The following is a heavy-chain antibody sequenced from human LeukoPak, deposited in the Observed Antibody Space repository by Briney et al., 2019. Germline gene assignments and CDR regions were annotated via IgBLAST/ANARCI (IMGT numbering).Heavy chain of an antibody. Sequence: SGGSLRLSCAASGFTFSSYAMHWVRQAPGKGLEWGTLFSYDGSSKYYADSVRGRFTISRDNSKNTLYLQMNSLRADDSAVYYCARGKGSESGYDYFLDYWGQGTLVTVSS. CDR2: FSYDGSSK. CDR1: GFTFSSYA. J-gene: IGHJ4*02. V-gene: IGHV3-30-3*01. D-gene: IGHD5-12*01. CDR3: ARGKGSESGYDYFLDY.